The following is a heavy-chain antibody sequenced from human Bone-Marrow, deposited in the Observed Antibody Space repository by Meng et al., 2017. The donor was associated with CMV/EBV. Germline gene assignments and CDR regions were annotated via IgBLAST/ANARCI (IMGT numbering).Heavy chain of an antibody. CDR1: GFPFNAYT. Sequence: GESLKISCAASGFPFNAYTFHWVRQAPGKGLEWVAVISYDGGNKYYADSVKGRFTISRDNSKNTLYLQMNSLRTEDTAVYYCARDFRSGPLDYWGQGALVTVSS. CDR3: ARDFRSGPLDY. CDR2: ISYDGGNK. V-gene: IGHV3-30-3*01. D-gene: IGHD3-10*01. J-gene: IGHJ4*02.